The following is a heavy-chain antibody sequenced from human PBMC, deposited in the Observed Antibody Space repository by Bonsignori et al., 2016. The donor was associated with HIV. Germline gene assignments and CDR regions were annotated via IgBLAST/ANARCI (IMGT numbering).Heavy chain of an antibody. J-gene: IGHJ3*02. CDR2: IKQDGSEK. Sequence: WIRQPPGKGLEWVANIKQDGSEKYYVDSVKGRFTISRDNAKNSLYLQMNSLRAEDTAVYYCARHKYCTNGVCYFFGAFDIWGQGTMVTVSS. CDR3: ARHKYCTNGVCYFFGAFDI. V-gene: IGHV3-7*01. D-gene: IGHD2-8*01.